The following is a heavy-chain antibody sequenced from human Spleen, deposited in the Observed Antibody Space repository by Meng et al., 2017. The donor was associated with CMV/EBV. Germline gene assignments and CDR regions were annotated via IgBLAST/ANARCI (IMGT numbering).Heavy chain of an antibody. J-gene: IGHJ6*02. V-gene: IGHV1-24*01. CDR3: GASEGRTYYDFWSDYPKVSYYGMDV. D-gene: IGHD3-3*01. CDR2: FDPEDGET. Sequence: ASVKVSCKVSGYTLSELPIYWVRQAPAKGLEWMGGFDPEDGETIYAQKFQGRVTMTEDTSTDTAYMELSSLRSEDTAVYYCGASEGRTYYDFWSDYPKVSYYGMDVWGQGTTVTVSS. CDR1: GYTLSELP.